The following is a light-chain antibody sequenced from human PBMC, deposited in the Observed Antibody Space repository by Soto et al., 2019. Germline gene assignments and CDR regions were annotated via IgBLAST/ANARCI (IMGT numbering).Light chain of an antibody. CDR2: GNS. J-gene: IGLJ2*01. V-gene: IGLV1-40*01. Sequence: QSVLTQPPSVSGAPGQRVTISCTGSRSNIGAGYDVHWYQQLPGTAPKLLIYGNSNRPSGVPDRFSGSKSGNSASLAITGLQAEDEADYYCQSYDSSLSAVFGGGTKLTVL. CDR1: RSNIGAGYD. CDR3: QSYDSSLSAV.